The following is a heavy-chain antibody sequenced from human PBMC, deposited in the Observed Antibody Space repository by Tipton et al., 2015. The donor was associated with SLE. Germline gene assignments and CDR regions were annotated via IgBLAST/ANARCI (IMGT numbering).Heavy chain of an antibody. J-gene: IGHJ4*02. CDR1: GDSISSGNYY. D-gene: IGHD1-26*01. V-gene: IGHV4-61*02. CDR2: LYTSGST. CDR3: ATLGGGTYSPFDF. Sequence: TLSLTCTVSGDSISSGNYYWSWVRQPAGKGLEWIGRLYTSGSTYYNPSLKSRGTISVDTSKNQFSLRLSSVTAADTAVYFCATLGGGTYSPFDFWGQGTLVTVSS.